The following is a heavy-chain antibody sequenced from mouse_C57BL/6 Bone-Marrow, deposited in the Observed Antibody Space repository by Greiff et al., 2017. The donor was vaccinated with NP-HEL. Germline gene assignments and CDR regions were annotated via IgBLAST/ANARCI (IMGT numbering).Heavy chain of an antibody. CDR2: IDPSDSET. D-gene: IGHD1-1*01. J-gene: IGHJ1*03. CDR3: AGGYGSSYWYFDV. CDR1: GYTFTSYW. Sequence: QVQLQQPGAELVRPGSSVKLSCKASGYTFTSYWMHWVKQRPIQGLEWIGNIDPSDSETHYNQKFKDKATLTVDKSSSTAYMQLSSLTSVDSAVYYCAGGYGSSYWYFDVWGTGTTVTVSS. V-gene: IGHV1-52*01.